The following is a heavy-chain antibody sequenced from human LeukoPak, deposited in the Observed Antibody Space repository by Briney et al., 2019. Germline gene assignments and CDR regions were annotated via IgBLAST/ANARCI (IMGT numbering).Heavy chain of an antibody. J-gene: IGHJ4*02. D-gene: IGHD2-2*01. CDR1: GYTFTNYA. V-gene: IGHV7-4-1*02. CDR2: INTNTGHP. CDR3: VRDPHCTSTSCSDY. Sequence: GASVTVSCKASGYTFTNYAINWVRQAPRQGLEWMGWINTNTGHPTYAQGFTRRFVYSLDTSASTAFLQISSLKSEDTAVYYCVRDPHCTSTSCSDYWGQGTLVTVSS.